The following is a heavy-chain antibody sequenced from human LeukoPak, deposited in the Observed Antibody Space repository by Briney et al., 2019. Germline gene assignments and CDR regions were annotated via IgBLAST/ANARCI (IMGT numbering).Heavy chain of an antibody. CDR3: ARERGSGSYHPFDP. D-gene: IGHD3-10*01. Sequence: GGSLRLSCEGSGFTFDGYAMHWVRQPPGKGLEWVSGISWNSESIAYADSVKGRFTISRDNAENSLYLQMNSLRADDTAVYYCARERGSGSYHPFDPWGQGTLATVSS. CDR2: ISWNSESI. J-gene: IGHJ5*02. V-gene: IGHV3-9*01. CDR1: GFTFDGYA.